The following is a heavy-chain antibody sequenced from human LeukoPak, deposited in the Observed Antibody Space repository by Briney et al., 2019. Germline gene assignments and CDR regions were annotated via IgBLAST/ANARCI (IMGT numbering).Heavy chain of an antibody. D-gene: IGHD3-10*01. Sequence: SETLSLTCTVSGGSISSYYWSWIRQPAGKGLEWIGRIYTSGSTNYNPSLKSGVTMSVDTSKNQLSLKLSSVSAADTAVYYCERGYGSGFVDYWGQGTLVTVSS. J-gene: IGHJ4*02. V-gene: IGHV4-4*07. CDR2: IYTSGST. CDR1: GGSISSYY. CDR3: ERGYGSGFVDY.